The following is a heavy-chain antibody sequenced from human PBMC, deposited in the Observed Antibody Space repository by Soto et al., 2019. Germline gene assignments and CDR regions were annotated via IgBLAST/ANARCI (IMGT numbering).Heavy chain of an antibody. Sequence: GGSLRLSCAASGFTFSNARMNWVRQAPGKGLEWVGRIKSKTDGGTTDYAAPVKGRFTISRDYSKNTLYLQMNSLKTEDTAVYYCTTGIPAATIDYWGQGTLVTVSS. V-gene: IGHV3-15*07. J-gene: IGHJ4*02. CDR1: GFTFSNAR. D-gene: IGHD2-2*01. CDR3: TTGIPAATIDY. CDR2: IKSKTDGGTT.